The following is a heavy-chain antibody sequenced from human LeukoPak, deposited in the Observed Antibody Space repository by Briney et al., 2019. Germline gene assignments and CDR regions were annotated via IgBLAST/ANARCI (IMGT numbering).Heavy chain of an antibody. Sequence: GGSLRLSCAASGFTFRSYDMHWVRQVTGKGLEWVSAVGISGDTYYAGSVKGRFTTSRENAKNSLYLHCVRGGIQVSGIDEIDYWGQGTLVTVSS. CDR2: VGISGDT. J-gene: IGHJ4*02. D-gene: IGHD6-19*01. CDR1: GFTFRSYD. CDR3: DY. V-gene: IGHV3-13*01.